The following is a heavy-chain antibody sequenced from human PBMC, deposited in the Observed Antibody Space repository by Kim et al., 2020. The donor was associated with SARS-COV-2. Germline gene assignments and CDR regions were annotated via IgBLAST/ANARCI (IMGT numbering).Heavy chain of an antibody. CDR1: GYTFTGFF. D-gene: IGHD4-17*01. V-gene: IGHV1-2*06. Sequence: ASVKVSCKASGYTFTGFFIHWLRQAPGRGLEWMGRINPNTGGTIYAQRFQGRVTLTTDTSIGEAYMEMSRLNSDDTAVYYCARDSGSTTVRSDHYYYALAVWGHXTTVTVS. CDR3: ARDSGSTTVRSDHYYYALAV. CDR2: INPNTGGT. J-gene: IGHJ6*02.